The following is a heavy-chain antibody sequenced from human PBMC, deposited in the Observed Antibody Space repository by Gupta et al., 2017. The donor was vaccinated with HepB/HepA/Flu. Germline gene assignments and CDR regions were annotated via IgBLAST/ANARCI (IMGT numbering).Heavy chain of an antibody. Sequence: QVQLQESGPGLVKPSQTLSLTCTVSGGSISNNNYLWSWIRQRPGMGLEWIGYIYYSGRSYYNPSLKSRVTISVYTSENQFSLRLSSVTAADTAVYYCAREVNVATTTDAFDIWGQGTMVTVSS. V-gene: IGHV4-31*03. J-gene: IGHJ3*02. CDR1: GGSISNNNYL. CDR3: AREVNVATTTDAFDI. CDR2: IYYSGRS. D-gene: IGHD5-12*01.